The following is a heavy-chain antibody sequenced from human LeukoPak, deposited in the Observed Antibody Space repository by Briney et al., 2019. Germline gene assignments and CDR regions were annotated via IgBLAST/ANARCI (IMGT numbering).Heavy chain of an antibody. J-gene: IGHJ4*02. D-gene: IGHD3/OR15-3a*01. CDR1: GGSISSYY. CDR3: ARQTGSGLFTLP. CDR2: IYYSGST. V-gene: IGHV4-59*08. Sequence: SETLSLTCTVSGGSISSYYWSWIRQPPGKGLEWIGYIYYSGSTNYNPSLKSRVTISVHTSKNQFSLKLTSVTAADTAVYYCARQTGSGLFTLPGGQGTLVTVSS.